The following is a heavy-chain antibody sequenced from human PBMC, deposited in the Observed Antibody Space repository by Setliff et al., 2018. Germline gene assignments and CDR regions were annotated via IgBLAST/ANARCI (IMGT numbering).Heavy chain of an antibody. CDR2: INKDGSTT. CDR3: ARGGDYCGGECYIPPPDSY. Sequence: GGSLRLSCADSGFTFSNYWMHWVRQAPGKGLVWVSRINKDGSTTAYADSVKGRFTISRDNSKNTLYLQMNSLRPEDTAVYYCARGGDYCGGECYIPPPDSYWGQGTLVTVSS. V-gene: IGHV3-74*03. J-gene: IGHJ4*02. CDR1: GFTFSNYW. D-gene: IGHD2-21*01.